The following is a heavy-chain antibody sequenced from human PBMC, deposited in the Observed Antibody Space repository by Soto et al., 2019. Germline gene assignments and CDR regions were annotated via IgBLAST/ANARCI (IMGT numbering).Heavy chain of an antibody. V-gene: IGHV3-30*18. CDR3: AKSGEYGGRGYFDY. J-gene: IGHJ4*02. CDR1: GFTFSSYG. CDR2: ISYDGSNK. Sequence: QVQLVESGGGVVQPGRSLRLSCAASGFTFSSYGMHWVRQAPGKGLEWVAVISYDGSNKYYADSVKGRFTISRDNSKNTLYLQMNSLRAEDTAVYYCAKSGEYGGRGYFDYWGQGTLVTVSS. D-gene: IGHD4-17*01.